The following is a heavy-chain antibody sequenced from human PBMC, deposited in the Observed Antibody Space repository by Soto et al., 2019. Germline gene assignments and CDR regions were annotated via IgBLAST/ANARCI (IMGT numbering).Heavy chain of an antibody. CDR3: AKGGMGFLEWLIYGY. D-gene: IGHD3-3*01. J-gene: IGHJ4*02. CDR2: ISGSGGST. Sequence: EVQLLESGGGLVQPGGSLRLSCAASGFTFSSYAMSWVRQAPGKGLEWVSAISGSGGSTYYADSVKGRFTISRDNSKNTLYVQMNSLRVEDTAVYYCAKGGMGFLEWLIYGYWGQGTLVTVSS. CDR1: GFTFSSYA. V-gene: IGHV3-23*01.